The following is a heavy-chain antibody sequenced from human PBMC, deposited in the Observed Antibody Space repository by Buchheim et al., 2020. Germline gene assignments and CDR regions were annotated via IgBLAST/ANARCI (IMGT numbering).Heavy chain of an antibody. Sequence: QVQLVESGGGVVQPGRSLRLSCAASGFTFSSYGMHWVRQAPGKGLEWVAVISYDGSNKYYADSVKGRFTISRDNSKNTLYLQMNSLGDEDTAVYYCARDLDYDSSAVYGYWGQGTL. CDR2: ISYDGSNK. J-gene: IGHJ4*02. CDR1: GFTFSSYG. V-gene: IGHV3-30*03. D-gene: IGHD3-22*01. CDR3: ARDLDYDSSAVYGY.